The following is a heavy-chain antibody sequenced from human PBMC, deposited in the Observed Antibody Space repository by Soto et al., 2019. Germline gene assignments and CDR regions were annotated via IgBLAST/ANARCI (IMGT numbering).Heavy chain of an antibody. V-gene: IGHV3-23*01. D-gene: IGHD1-20*01. CDR2: ISGTGSSS. Sequence: GGSLRLSCVASGFTLSTYAMTWVRQAPGGGLEWVSSISGTGSSSYFADSVKGRFTLSRDNSKNTVYLEINSLRAEDTAMYYCAQFAGYTINWPKGGFDDWGQGTLVTVSS. J-gene: IGHJ4*02. CDR3: AQFAGYTINWPKGGFDD. CDR1: GFTLSTYA.